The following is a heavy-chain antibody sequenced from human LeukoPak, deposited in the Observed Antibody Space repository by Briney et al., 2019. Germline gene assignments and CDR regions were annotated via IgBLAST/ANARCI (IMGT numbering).Heavy chain of an antibody. J-gene: IGHJ4*02. CDR2: IYYSGTT. Sequence: SETLSLTCSVSGGSISSSSYYWGWLRQPPGKGLEWIGTIYYSGTTYYNPSLKSRVTIFVDTSKKQFSLKLSSVTAADTAAYYCATISGSYPFYFDYWGQGTLVTVSS. CDR3: ATISGSYPFYFDY. CDR1: GGSISSSSYY. D-gene: IGHD1-26*01. V-gene: IGHV4-39*01.